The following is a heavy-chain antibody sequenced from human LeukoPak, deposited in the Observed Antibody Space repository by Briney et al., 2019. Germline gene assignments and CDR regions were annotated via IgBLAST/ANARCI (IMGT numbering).Heavy chain of an antibody. Sequence: SQTLSLTCTVSGGSISSGSYYWSWIRQPAGKGLEWIGRIYTSGSTNYNPSPKSRVTISVDTSKNQFSLKLSSVTAADTAVYYCARAGAWELLFALVYWGQGTLVTVSS. D-gene: IGHD1-26*01. V-gene: IGHV4-61*02. J-gene: IGHJ4*02. CDR3: ARAGAWELLFALVY. CDR2: IYTSGST. CDR1: GGSISSGSYY.